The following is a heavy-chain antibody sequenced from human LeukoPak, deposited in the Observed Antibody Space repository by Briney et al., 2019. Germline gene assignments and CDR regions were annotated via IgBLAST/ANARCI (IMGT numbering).Heavy chain of an antibody. J-gene: IGHJ6*03. CDR3: ARGTVLRFLEWLPNYYYYYMDV. V-gene: IGHV1-18*01. D-gene: IGHD3-3*01. CDR2: ISAHNGNT. CDR1: GYTFTNYG. Sequence: ASVKVSCKASGYTFTNYGITWVRQAPGQGLEWMGWISAHNGNTKYAQKFQGRVTMTTDTSTSTANMDLRSLRSEDTAVYYCARGTVLRFLEWLPNYYYYYMDVWGKGTTVTVSS.